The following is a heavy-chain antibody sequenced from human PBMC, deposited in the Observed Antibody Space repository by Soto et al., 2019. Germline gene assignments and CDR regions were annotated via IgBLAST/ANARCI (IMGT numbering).Heavy chain of an antibody. V-gene: IGHV3-15*01. Sequence: GGSLRLSCAASGFTFSNDWMSWVRQAPGKGLEWVGSIKSKTDGGTTDYAANVKGRFTISRDNSKYTLYLNMSSLNTEVTDVSCCTTVFYGSGSYANFDYWGQGTLVTVSS. CDR2: IKSKTDGGTT. CDR1: GFTFSNDW. D-gene: IGHD3-10*01. CDR3: TTVFYGSGSYANFDY. J-gene: IGHJ4*02.